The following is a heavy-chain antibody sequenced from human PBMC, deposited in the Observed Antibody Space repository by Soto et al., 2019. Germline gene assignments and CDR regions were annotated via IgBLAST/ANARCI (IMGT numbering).Heavy chain of an antibody. CDR2: MNPNSGNT. CDR1: GGTFSSYA. V-gene: IGHV1-8*02. Sequence: GASVKVSCKASGGTFSSYAISWVRQAPGQGLEWMGWMNPNSGNTGYAQKFQGRVTMTRNTSISTAYMELSSLRSEDTAVYYCARQAVPAAMTNYYYYYGMDVWGQGTTVTVSS. D-gene: IGHD2-2*01. CDR3: ARQAVPAAMTNYYYYYGMDV. J-gene: IGHJ6*02.